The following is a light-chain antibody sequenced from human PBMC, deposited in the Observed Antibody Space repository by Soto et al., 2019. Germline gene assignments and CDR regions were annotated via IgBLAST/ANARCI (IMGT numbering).Light chain of an antibody. CDR3: QQVHSYTRT. J-gene: IGKJ5*01. CDR2: GGS. Sequence: VICMTQSPSLLSASTGYRVTISCRMSQGIRSYLDWYQKKQGKAPKLLIYGGSTVPSGVPSRLRGTGYGIDLTITISSMKTEDFATYYCQQVHSYTRTFGQGTRLEIK. V-gene: IGKV1D-8*03. CDR1: QGIRSY.